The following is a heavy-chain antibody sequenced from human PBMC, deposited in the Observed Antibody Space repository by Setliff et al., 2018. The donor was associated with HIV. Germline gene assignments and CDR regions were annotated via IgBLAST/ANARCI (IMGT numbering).Heavy chain of an antibody. CDR2: IYTSGVT. J-gene: IGHJ3*02. D-gene: IGHD3-16*01. V-gene: IGHV3-66*02. Sequence: GESLKISCAASGLTVSSSYINWVRQAPGRGLEWVSLIYTSGVTKYAESVKGRFTISRDNRKNTVYLQMNSLRAEDTAVYYCWTGVMYDAFDIWGQGTMVTVSS. CDR3: WTGVMYDAFDI. CDR1: GLTVSSSY.